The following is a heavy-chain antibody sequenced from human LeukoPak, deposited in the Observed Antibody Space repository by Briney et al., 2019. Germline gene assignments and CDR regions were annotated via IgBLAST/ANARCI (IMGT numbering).Heavy chain of an antibody. CDR1: GYTFTSYD. Sequence: ASVKVSCKASGYTFTSYDINRVRQATGQGLEWMLWMNPNSGNTGYAQKFQGRVTITRNTSISTAYMELSSVRSEDTAVYYCSVLLTYCSSTSCSPYYMDGWGKGTTVTVSS. V-gene: IGHV1-8*03. D-gene: IGHD2-2*01. CDR2: MNPNSGNT. J-gene: IGHJ6*03. CDR3: SVLLTYCSSTSCSPYYMDG.